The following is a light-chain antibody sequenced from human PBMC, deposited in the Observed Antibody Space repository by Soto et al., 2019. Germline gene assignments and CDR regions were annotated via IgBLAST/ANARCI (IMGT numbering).Light chain of an antibody. Sequence: QSALTQPPSASGSPGQSVTISCTGTSSDVGGYNYVSWYQQHPGKAPKLIMFDVTKRPSGVPDRFSASKSGNTASLTVSGLQAEDEADYYCRSYAGRTNSRYVFGTGTKLTVL. CDR2: DVT. V-gene: IGLV2-8*01. J-gene: IGLJ1*01. CDR3: RSYAGRTNSRYV. CDR1: SSDVGGYNY.